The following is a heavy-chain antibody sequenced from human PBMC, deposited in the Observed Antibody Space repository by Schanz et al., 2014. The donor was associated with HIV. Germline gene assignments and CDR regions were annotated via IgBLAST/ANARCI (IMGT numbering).Heavy chain of an antibody. J-gene: IGHJ6*02. V-gene: IGHV3-30-3*01. CDR1: GFTFSSYA. Sequence: QVQLVESGGGVVQPGRSLRLSCAASGFTFSSYAMHWVRQAAGKGLEWVAVISYDGSNKNYADSVKGRFTISRDNSKNTLQLQMNSLRAEDTAVYYCARDVSHDSSGHYSDYYYGMDVWGQGTTVTVSS. CDR2: ISYDGSNK. CDR3: ARDVSHDSSGHYSDYYYGMDV. D-gene: IGHD3-22*01.